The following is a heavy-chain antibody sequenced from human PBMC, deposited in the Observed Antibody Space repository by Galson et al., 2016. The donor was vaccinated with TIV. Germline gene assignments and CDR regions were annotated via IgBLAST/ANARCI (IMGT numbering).Heavy chain of an antibody. J-gene: IGHJ1*01. CDR2: INPNSGGT. Sequence: SVKVSCKASGYTFTGYYIHWVRQAPGQGLEWMGWINPNSGGTFYAQKFQGRVTMTRDKSIRTAYMELTSVTAADTATYYCAREEMATIEADYFQDWGQGTLVTVSS. V-gene: IGHV1-2*02. D-gene: IGHD5-24*01. CDR1: GYTFTGYY. CDR3: AREEMATIEADYFQD.